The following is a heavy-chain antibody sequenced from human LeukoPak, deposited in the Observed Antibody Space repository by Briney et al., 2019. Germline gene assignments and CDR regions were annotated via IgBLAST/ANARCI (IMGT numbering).Heavy chain of an antibody. D-gene: IGHD1-26*01. CDR3: ASVRPGISGSYSPFDY. CDR2: IIPILGIA. J-gene: IGHJ4*02. Sequence: GSSVKVSCKASGGTFSSYAISWVRQAPGQGLEWMGRIIPILGIANYAQKFQGRVTITADKSTSTAYMELSSLRSEDTAVYYCASVRPGISGSYSPFDYWGQGTLVTVSS. V-gene: IGHV1-69*04. CDR1: GGTFSSYA.